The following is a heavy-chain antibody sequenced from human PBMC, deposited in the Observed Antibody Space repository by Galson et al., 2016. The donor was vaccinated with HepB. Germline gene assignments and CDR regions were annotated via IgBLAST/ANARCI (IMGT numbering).Heavy chain of an antibody. CDR2: IYTGGTN. D-gene: IGHD6-6*01. CDR3: ARRTRGNSSRGFDY. J-gene: IGHJ4*02. CDR1: GASINSGDHF. V-gene: IGHV4-61*09. Sequence: TLSLTCTVAGASINSGDHFWTWIRQPAGKGLEWIGHIYTGGTNEYNPSLRSRVSISIDTSKNQFSLKLSSVTAADTAFYYCARRTRGNSSRGFDYWGPGALVTVSS.